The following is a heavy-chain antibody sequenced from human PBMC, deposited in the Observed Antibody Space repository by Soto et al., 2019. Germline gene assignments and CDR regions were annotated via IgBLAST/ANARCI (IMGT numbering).Heavy chain of an antibody. CDR2: ISAYNGNT. CDR3: ARDLEGIVVVVAATRGNWFDP. V-gene: IGHV1-18*01. CDR1: GYTFTSYG. Sequence: ASVKVSGKASGYTFTSYGISWVRQAPGQGLEWMGWISAYNGNTNYAQKLQGRVTMTTDTSTSTAYMELRSLRSDDTAVYYCARDLEGIVVVVAATRGNWFDPWGQGTLVTVSS. D-gene: IGHD2-15*01. J-gene: IGHJ5*02.